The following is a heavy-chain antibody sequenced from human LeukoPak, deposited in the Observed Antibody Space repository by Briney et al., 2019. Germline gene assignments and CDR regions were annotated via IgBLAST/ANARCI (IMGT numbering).Heavy chain of an antibody. Sequence: GGSLRLSCAASAFTFSSYTMNWVRQAPGKGLEWVSSISSSSSHIYYADSVKGRFTISRDNAKNSLYLQMNSLRAEDTAVYYCAKDLFSYDFWSGYMDVWGKGTTVTVSS. J-gene: IGHJ6*03. CDR2: ISSSSSHI. CDR1: AFTFSSYT. V-gene: IGHV3-21*01. CDR3: AKDLFSYDFWSGYMDV. D-gene: IGHD3-3*01.